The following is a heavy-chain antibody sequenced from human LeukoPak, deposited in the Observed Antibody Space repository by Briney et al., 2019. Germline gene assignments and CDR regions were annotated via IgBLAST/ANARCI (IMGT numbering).Heavy chain of an antibody. J-gene: IGHJ3*02. CDR3: AKMRFGDDVFDI. D-gene: IGHD3-10*01. CDR2: ISGSGGST. V-gene: IGHV3-23*01. Sequence: GGSLRLSCAASGFTFSSYAMSWVRQAPGKGLEWVSVISGSGGSTYYADSVKGRFTISRDNSMHTQYLQMNSLRVEDTAVYYCAKMRFGDDVFDIWGQGTMVTVSS. CDR1: GFTFSSYA.